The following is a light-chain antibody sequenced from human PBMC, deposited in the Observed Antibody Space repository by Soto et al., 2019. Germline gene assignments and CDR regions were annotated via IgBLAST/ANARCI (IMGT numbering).Light chain of an antibody. J-gene: IGLJ2*01. CDR2: SNN. CDR3: APWDDSLNGVV. V-gene: IGLV1-44*01. CDR1: SSNIGSNT. Sequence: QSVLTQPPSASGTPGQRVTISCSGSSSNIGSNTVNWYQQLPGTAPKLLIYSNNQRPSGVPDRFSASKSGTSASLAISGLQSEDEADYYCAPWDDSLNGVVFGGGTKVTVL.